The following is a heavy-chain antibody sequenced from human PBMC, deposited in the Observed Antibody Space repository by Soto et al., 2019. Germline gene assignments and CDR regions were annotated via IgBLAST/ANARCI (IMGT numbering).Heavy chain of an antibody. CDR2: INHSGST. J-gene: IGHJ6*02. Sequence: TSETLSLTCAVYGGSFSGYYWSWIRQPPGKGLEWIGEINHSGSTNYNPSLKSRVTISVDTSKNQFSLKLSSVTAADTAVYYCARCLQYSSGWYGASFYGMDVWGQGTTVTVSS. CDR3: ARCLQYSSGWYGASFYGMDV. CDR1: GGSFSGYY. V-gene: IGHV4-34*01. D-gene: IGHD6-19*01.